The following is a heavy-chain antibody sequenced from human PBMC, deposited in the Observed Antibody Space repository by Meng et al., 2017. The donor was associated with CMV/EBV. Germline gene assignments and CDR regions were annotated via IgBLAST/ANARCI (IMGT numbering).Heavy chain of an antibody. Sequence: GGSLRLSCAASGFTFSSYSMNWVRQAPGKGLEWVSYISSSSSTIYYADSVKGRFTISRDNAKNSLYLQMNSLRAEDTAVYYCARVKSAYDFWSGYYLDYWGQETLVTVSS. D-gene: IGHD3-3*01. CDR1: GFTFSSYS. CDR2: ISSSSSTI. J-gene: IGHJ4*02. CDR3: ARVKSAYDFWSGYYLDY. V-gene: IGHV3-48*04.